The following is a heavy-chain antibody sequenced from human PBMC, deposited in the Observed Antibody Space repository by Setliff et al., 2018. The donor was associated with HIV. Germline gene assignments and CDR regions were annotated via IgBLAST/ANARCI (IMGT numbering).Heavy chain of an antibody. J-gene: IGHJ4*02. V-gene: IGHV4-39*07. CDR2: IYYTGST. Sequence: SETLSLTCSVSGGYISSSGYYWGWIRQPPGRGLEWIANIYYTGSTYYNPSLQSRVTISVDKSKNHLSLHLNSVTAADTAVYYCARVWSNSPLLDHWGPGTLVTVSS. D-gene: IGHD4-4*01. CDR1: GGYISSSGYY. CDR3: ARVWSNSPLLDH.